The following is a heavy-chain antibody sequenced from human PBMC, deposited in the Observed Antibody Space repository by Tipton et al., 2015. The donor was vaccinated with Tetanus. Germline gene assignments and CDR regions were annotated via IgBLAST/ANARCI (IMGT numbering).Heavy chain of an antibody. D-gene: IGHD6-13*01. Sequence: LRLSCTVSGGSISSGGYFWSWIRQHPGKGMEWILYIYYSGSTYYNPSLKSRVTISVDTSKNQFSLKLSSVTAADTAVYYCARGWCSSWYYFDSWSQGTLVTVSS. CDR3: ARGWCSSWYYFDS. V-gene: IGHV4-31*03. CDR1: GGSISSGGYF. J-gene: IGHJ4*02. CDR2: IYYSGST.